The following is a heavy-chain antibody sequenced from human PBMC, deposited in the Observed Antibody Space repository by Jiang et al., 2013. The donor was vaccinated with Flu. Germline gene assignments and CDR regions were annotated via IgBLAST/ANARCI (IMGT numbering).Heavy chain of an antibody. CDR2: MNVGNGNT. J-gene: IGHJ3*01. V-gene: IGHV1-3*01. Sequence: SCETSGGTFSSYAISWVRQAPGQRLEWMGWMNVGNGNTEYSQRFQGRVTITRDTSASTAYMEVSSLRSEDTAVYYCARGDAIDVWGQGTMVTVSS. CDR1: GGTFSSYA. CDR3: ARGDAIDV.